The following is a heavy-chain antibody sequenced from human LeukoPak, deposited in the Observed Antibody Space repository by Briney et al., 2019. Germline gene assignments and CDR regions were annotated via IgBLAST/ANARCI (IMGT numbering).Heavy chain of an antibody. D-gene: IGHD6-19*01. J-gene: IGHJ4*02. V-gene: IGHV4-59*01. CDR2: IYYSGST. CDR3: AKADGSAWYRGDY. CDR1: GGSISSYY. Sequence: SETLSLTCTVSGGSISSYYWSWIRQPPGKGLEWIGYIYYSGSTNYNPSLKSRVTISVDTSKNQFSLKLSSVTAADTALYYCAKADGSAWYRGDYWGQGTLVTVSS.